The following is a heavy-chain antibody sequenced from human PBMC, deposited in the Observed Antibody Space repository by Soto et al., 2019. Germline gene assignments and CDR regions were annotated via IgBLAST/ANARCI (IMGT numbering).Heavy chain of an antibody. CDR2: IYHSGST. V-gene: IGHV4-30-2*01. Sequence: SETLSLTCAVSGGSISSGGYSWSWIRQPPGKGLEWIGYIYHSGSTYYNPSLKSRVTISVDRSKNQFSLKLSSATAADTAVYYCASLSSSWTLDYWGQGTLVTVSS. CDR3: ASLSSSWTLDY. CDR1: GGSISSGGYS. J-gene: IGHJ4*02. D-gene: IGHD6-13*01.